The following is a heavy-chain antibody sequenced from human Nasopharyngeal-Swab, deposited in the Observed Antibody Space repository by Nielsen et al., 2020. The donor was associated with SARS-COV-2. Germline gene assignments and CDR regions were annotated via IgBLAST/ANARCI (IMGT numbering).Heavy chain of an antibody. V-gene: IGHV6-1*01. Sequence: SETLSLTCAISGASVSSHSAGWNWIRQSPSRGLEWLGRTLYRSKWYNDYAESVKSRIAVNPDTSKNQFFLQLNSVTPEDTAVYYCARGRDFSFDSWGQGTLVTASS. J-gene: IGHJ4*02. CDR3: ARGRDFSFDS. CDR1: GASVSSHSAG. D-gene: IGHD3-3*01. CDR2: TLYRSKWYN.